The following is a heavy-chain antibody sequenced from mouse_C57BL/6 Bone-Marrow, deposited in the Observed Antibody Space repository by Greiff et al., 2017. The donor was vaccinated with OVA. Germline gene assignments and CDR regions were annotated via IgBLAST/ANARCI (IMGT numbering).Heavy chain of an antibody. V-gene: IGHV1-64*01. D-gene: IGHD2-4*01. J-gene: IGHJ3*01. Sequence: VQLQESGAELVKPGASVKLSCKASGYTFTSYWMHWVKQRPGQGLEWIGMIHPNSGSTNYNEKFKSKATLTVDKSSSTAYMQLSSLTSEDSAVYYCARSLIYYDYDGFAYWGQGTLVTVSA. CDR3: ARSLIYYDYDGFAY. CDR1: GYTFTSYW. CDR2: IHPNSGST.